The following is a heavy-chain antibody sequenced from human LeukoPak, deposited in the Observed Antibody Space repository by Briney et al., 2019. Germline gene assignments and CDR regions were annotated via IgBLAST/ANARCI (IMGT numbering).Heavy chain of an antibody. J-gene: IGHJ6*02. D-gene: IGHD3-10*01. Sequence: GGSLRLSCAASGFTFSTFAIHWVRQAPGKGLDWVAVISYDGSNKYYADSVKGRFTISRDNSKNTLYLQMNSLRAEDTAVYYCARAHYYGSGSYYLAPFIGYNYGMDVWGQGTTVTVSS. CDR2: ISYDGSNK. V-gene: IGHV3-30-3*01. CDR1: GFTFSTFA. CDR3: ARAHYYGSGSYYLAPFIGYNYGMDV.